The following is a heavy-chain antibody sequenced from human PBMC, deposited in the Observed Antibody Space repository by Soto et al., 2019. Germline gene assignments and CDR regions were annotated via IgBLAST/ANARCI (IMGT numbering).Heavy chain of an antibody. Sequence: GGSLRLSCAASGFTFSDYYMSWIRQAPGKGLEWVSYISSSGSTIYYADSVKGRFTISRDNAKNSLYLQMNSLRAEDTAVNYCATEPQTYYDDSYDAFDIWGQGTMVTVSS. CDR3: ATEPQTYYDDSYDAFDI. V-gene: IGHV3-11*01. CDR2: ISSSGSTI. J-gene: IGHJ3*02. D-gene: IGHD3-22*01. CDR1: GFTFSDYY.